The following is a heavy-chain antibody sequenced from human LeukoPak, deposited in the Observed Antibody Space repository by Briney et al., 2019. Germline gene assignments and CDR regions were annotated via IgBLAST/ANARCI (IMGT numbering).Heavy chain of an antibody. CDR2: SSGSGSIT. V-gene: IGHV3-23*01. J-gene: IGHJ6*02. CDR1: GFIFSTYA. CDR3: ARDSAVVVTARYYYYYGMDV. Sequence: GGSLRLSCAASGFIFSTYAMTWVRQAPGKGLECVSSSSGSGSITYYADSVKGRFTISRDNSKNTLYLQMNSLRAEDTAVYYCARDSAVVVTARYYYYYGMDVWGQGTTVTVSS. D-gene: IGHD2-21*02.